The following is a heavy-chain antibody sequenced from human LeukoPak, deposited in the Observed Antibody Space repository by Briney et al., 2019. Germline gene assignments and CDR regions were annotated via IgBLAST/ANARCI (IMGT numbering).Heavy chain of an antibody. CDR3: AKALGYRYGPNDAFDI. D-gene: IGHD5-18*01. CDR1: GFAFSSYA. J-gene: IGHJ3*02. Sequence: GGSLRLSCVASGFAFSSYAMSWVRQAPGKGLEWVSGISGSGGTTYYADSETGRFTISRDNSKNTLYLQMNSLRAEDTAVYYCAKALGYRYGPNDAFDIWGQGTMVTVSS. V-gene: IGHV3-23*01. CDR2: ISGSGGTT.